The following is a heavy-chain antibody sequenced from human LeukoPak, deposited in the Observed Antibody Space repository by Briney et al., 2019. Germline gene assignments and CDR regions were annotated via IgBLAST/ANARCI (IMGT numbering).Heavy chain of an antibody. CDR1: GFIFSDYT. Sequence: GGSLRLSCAASGFIFSDYTMNWVRQAPGKGLEWLSYITRSSSPIYYADSVKGRFTTSRDNAKNTLYLQMNSLRAEDTAVYYCARDDAIFGRLDPWGQGTLVTVSS. CDR2: ITRSSSPI. V-gene: IGHV3-48*01. D-gene: IGHD3-3*01. CDR3: ARDDAIFGRLDP. J-gene: IGHJ5*02.